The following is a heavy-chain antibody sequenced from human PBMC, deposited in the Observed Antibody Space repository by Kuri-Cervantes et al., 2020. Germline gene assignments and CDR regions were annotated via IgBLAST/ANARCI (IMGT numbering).Heavy chain of an antibody. Sequence: KVSCKGSGYSFTSYWIGWVRQVPGKGLEWMGIIYPGDSDTRYSPSFQGQVTISADKSIGTAYLQWSSLKASDTAMYYCARGRWAEYYFDYWGQGTLVTVSS. V-gene: IGHV5-51*01. J-gene: IGHJ4*02. CDR2: IYPGDSDT. D-gene: IGHD1-14*01. CDR1: GYSFTSYW. CDR3: ARGRWAEYYFDY.